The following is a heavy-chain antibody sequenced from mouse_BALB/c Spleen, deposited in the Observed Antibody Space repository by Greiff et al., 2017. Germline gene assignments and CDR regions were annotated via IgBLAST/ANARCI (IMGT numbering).Heavy chain of an antibody. V-gene: IGHV14-3*02. J-gene: IGHJ4*01. Sequence: EVQLQQSGAELVKPGASVKLSCTASGFTFKDTYMHWVKQRPEQGLEWIGRIDPANGNTKYDPKFQGKATITADTSSNTAYLQLSSLTSEDTAVYYCSARTTGYAIDYWGQGTSVTVSS. CDR2: IDPANGNT. CDR1: GFTFKDTY. D-gene: IGHD2-12*01. CDR3: SARTTGYAIDY.